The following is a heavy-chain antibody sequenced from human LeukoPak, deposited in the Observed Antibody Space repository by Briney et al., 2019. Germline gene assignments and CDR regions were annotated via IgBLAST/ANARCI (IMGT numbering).Heavy chain of an antibody. Sequence: PSETLSLTCAVYGGSFSGYYWSWIRQPPGKGLEWIGEINHSGSTNYNPSLKSRVTISVDTSKNQFSLKLSSVTAADTAVYYCARDYYYDGSGYANDAFDIWGQGTMVTVSS. CDR2: INHSGST. CDR1: GGSFSGYY. J-gene: IGHJ3*02. V-gene: IGHV4-34*01. CDR3: ARDYYYDGSGYANDAFDI. D-gene: IGHD3-22*01.